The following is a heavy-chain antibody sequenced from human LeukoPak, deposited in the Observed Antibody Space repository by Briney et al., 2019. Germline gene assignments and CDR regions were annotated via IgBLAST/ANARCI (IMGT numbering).Heavy chain of an antibody. CDR2: IYYSGST. CDR3: AGGRTSSWYGALDY. Sequence: SETLSLTCSVSGGSISSYYWNWIRQPPGKGLEWIGYIYYSGSTNYNPSLKSRVTISLDTSKNQFSLKLTSVTAADTAVYYCAGGRTSSWYGALDYWGQGTLVTFSS. J-gene: IGHJ4*02. D-gene: IGHD6-13*01. CDR1: GGSISSYY. V-gene: IGHV4-59*01.